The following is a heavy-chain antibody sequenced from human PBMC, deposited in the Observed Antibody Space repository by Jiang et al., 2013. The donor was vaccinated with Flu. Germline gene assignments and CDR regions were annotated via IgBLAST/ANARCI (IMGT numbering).Heavy chain of an antibody. CDR2: INPNSGGT. CDR1: GYTFTGYY. D-gene: IGHD6-13*01. J-gene: IGHJ1*01. V-gene: IGHV1-2*02. CDR3: ARVQDEYSSSWYVTGQPSAEYFQH. Sequence: QLVESGAEVKKPGASVKVSCKASGYTFTGYYMHWVRQAPGQGLEWMGWINPNSGGTNYAQKFQGGVTMTRDTSISTAYMELSRLRSDDTAVYYCARVQDEYSSSWYVTGQPSAEYFQHWGQGTLVT.